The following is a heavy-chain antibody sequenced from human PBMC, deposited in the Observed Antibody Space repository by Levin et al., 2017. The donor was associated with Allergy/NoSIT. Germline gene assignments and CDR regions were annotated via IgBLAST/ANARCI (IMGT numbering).Heavy chain of an antibody. D-gene: IGHD1-20*01. CDR1: GDSVNTNSYY. V-gene: IGHV4-61*01. CDR2: IYHSGST. Sequence: SETLSLTCTVSGDSVNTNSYYWNWIRQPPGKGLEWIGHIYHSGSTTYNSSLESRVTISLDTSKNQFSLKLMSVIAADTAVYYCARDGPLTGSLKSWGQGILVTVSS. CDR3: ARDGPLTGSLKS. J-gene: IGHJ5*02.